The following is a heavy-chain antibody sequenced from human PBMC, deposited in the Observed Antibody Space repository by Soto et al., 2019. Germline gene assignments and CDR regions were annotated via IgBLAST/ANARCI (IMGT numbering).Heavy chain of an antibody. D-gene: IGHD5-18*01. CDR1: GGSISSSNW. Sequence: QVQLQESGPGLVKPSGTLSLTCAVSGGSISSSNWWSCVRQSPGKGLEWIAETHHSGSTNYNPSLKSRVTISVDKSKNQFSLKLNSVTAADTAVYYCAREADTAMFGDYFDYWGQGTLVTVSS. J-gene: IGHJ4*02. CDR3: AREADTAMFGDYFDY. V-gene: IGHV4-4*02. CDR2: THHSGST.